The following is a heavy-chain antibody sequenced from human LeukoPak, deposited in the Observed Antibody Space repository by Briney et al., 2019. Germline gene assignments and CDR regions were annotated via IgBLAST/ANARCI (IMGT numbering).Heavy chain of an antibody. CDR2: MNPNSGNT. J-gene: IGHJ4*02. CDR3: ARGRLGFWGFGEIGYFDY. Sequence: ASVKVSCKASGYTFTSYDINWVRQATGQGLEWMGWMNPNSGNTGYAQKLQGRVTMTRNASISTAYMELSSLRSEDTAVYYCARGRLGFWGFGEIGYFDYWGQGTLVTVSS. V-gene: IGHV1-8*01. D-gene: IGHD3-10*01. CDR1: GYTFTSYD.